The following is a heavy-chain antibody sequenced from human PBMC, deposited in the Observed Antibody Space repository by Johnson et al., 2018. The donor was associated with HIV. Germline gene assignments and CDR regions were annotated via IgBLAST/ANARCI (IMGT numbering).Heavy chain of an antibody. CDR3: AKGQGYSYDLSSPFDI. CDR1: GFTFSAYW. CDR2: ISWNSGII. V-gene: IGHV3-9*01. J-gene: IGHJ3*02. Sequence: VQLVESGGALVQPGGSLRLSCAASGFTFSAYWMHWVRQAPGQGLVWVSGISWNSGIIGYADSVNGRFTITRDNAKNSLYLQMNSLRAEDTALYYCAKGQGYSYDLSSPFDIWGQGTMVTVSS. D-gene: IGHD5-18*01.